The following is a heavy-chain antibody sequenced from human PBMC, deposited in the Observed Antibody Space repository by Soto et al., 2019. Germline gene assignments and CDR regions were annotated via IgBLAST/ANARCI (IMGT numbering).Heavy chain of an antibody. J-gene: IGHJ4*02. D-gene: IGHD1-1*01. Sequence: AASVKVSCKASGYTFNIYAMHWVRQAPGQGPEWMGWINVADGDTKYSQNFQGRVSITADTSANTAYMELTSLTFEDTAVYYCARFLMGSTTLDYWGQGTPVTVSS. V-gene: IGHV1-3*01. CDR3: ARFLMGSTTLDY. CDR2: INVADGDT. CDR1: GYTFNIYA.